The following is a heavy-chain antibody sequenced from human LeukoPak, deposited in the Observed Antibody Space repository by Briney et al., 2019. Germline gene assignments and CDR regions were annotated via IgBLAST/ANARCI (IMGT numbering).Heavy chain of an antibody. J-gene: IGHJ4*02. V-gene: IGHV3-15*01. D-gene: IGHD2-2*01. Sequence: GGSLRLSCSGSGFSFSDPWMNWVRQAPGKGLQWVGRVKSKANGGTIDYSEPVKGRFTISRDDSKNMLYLQMNSLNTEDTAVYYCTTVGCSSTSCYAEYWGQGTLVTASS. CDR3: TTVGCSSTSCYAEY. CDR2: VKSKANGGTI. CDR1: GFSFSDPW.